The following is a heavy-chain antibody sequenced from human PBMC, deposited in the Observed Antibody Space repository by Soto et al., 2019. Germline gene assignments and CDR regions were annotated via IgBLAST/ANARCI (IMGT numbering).Heavy chain of an antibody. CDR2: IYYSGST. J-gene: IGHJ5*02. V-gene: IGHV4-39*01. CDR3: ARQIVVYGDYGGGTSDP. Sequence: SETLSLTCTVSGGSISSSSYYWGWIRQPPGKGLEWIGSIYYSGSTYYNPSLKSRVTISVDTSKNQFSLKLSSVTAADTAVYYCARQIVVYGDYGGGTSDPWGQGTLVTVSS. CDR1: GGSISSSSYY. D-gene: IGHD4-17*01.